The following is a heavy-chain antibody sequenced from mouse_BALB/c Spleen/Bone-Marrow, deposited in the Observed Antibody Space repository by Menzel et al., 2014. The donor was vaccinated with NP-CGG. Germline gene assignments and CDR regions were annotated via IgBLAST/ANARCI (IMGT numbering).Heavy chain of an antibody. CDR2: IDPANGNT. CDR3: ARGSDGFAY. J-gene: IGHJ3*01. V-gene: IGHV14-3*02. Sequence: VQLKESGAELVKPGASVKLSCTASGFNIKNNYMHWVKQRAEQGLEWIGRIDPANGNTKYYPKFQGKATITADTSSNTAYLQLSSLTSEDTAVYYCARGSDGFAYWGQGTLVTVSA. CDR1: GFNIKNNY.